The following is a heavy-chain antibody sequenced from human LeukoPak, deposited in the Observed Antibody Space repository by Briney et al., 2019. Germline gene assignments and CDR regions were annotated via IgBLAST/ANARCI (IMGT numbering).Heavy chain of an antibody. CDR1: RFTFSSYA. D-gene: IGHD3-16*01. V-gene: IGHV3-23*01. CDR3: ATIPGITFGGVPPDF. Sequence: GRSLRLSCAASRFTFSSYAMSWVRQAPGKGLEWVSTISNSGGSTFYADSVKGRFTISRDNSKNKLYLQMNSLRAEDTAVYFCATIPGITFGGVPPDFWGQGTLVTVSS. CDR2: ISNSGGST. J-gene: IGHJ4*02.